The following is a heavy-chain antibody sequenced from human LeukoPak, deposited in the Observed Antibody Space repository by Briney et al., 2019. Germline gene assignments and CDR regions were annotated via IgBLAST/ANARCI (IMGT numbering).Heavy chain of an antibody. CDR3: AGIRTFDP. V-gene: IGHV3-30*04. D-gene: IGHD1-14*01. CDR2: ISYDGSNK. CDR1: GFTFSSYA. J-gene: IGHJ5*02. Sequence: GGSLRLSCAASGFTFSSYAMHWVRQAPGKGLEWVAVISYDGSNKYYADSVKGRFTISRDNSKNTLYLQMNSLRAEDTAVYYCAGIRTFDPWGQGTLVTVSS.